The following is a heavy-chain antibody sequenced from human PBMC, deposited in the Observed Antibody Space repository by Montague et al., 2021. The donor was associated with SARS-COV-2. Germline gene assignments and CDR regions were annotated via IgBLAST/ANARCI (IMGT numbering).Heavy chain of an antibody. V-gene: IGHV4-59*01. CDR2: NYYSGST. D-gene: IGHD3-10*01. J-gene: IGHJ6*02. CDR3: ARFFGPYYYGLDV. Sequence: SETLSLTCTVSGGSISSYYWSWIRQPPGKGLEWIGYNYYSGSTNYNPSLKSRVTISVDTSKNQFSLKLGSVTAADTAVYYCARFFGPYYYGLDVWGQGATVTVSS. CDR1: GGSISSYY.